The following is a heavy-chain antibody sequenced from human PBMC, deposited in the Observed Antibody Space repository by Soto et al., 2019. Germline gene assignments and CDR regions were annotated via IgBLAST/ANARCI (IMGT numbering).Heavy chain of an antibody. CDR2: ISYDGSNK. J-gene: IGHJ6*02. CDR3: AKDRYYYGSGGYYNVLYYYYGMDV. Sequence: QVQLVESGGGVVQPGRSLRLSCAASGFTFSSYGMHWVRQAPGKGLEWVAVISYDGSNKYYADSVKGRFTISRDNSKNTLYLQMNSLRAEDTAVYYCAKDRYYYGSGGYYNVLYYYYGMDVWGQGTTVTVSS. V-gene: IGHV3-30*18. D-gene: IGHD3-10*01. CDR1: GFTFSSYG.